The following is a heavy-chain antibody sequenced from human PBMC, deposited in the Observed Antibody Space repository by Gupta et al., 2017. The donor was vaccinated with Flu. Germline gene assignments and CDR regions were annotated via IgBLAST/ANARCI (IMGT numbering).Heavy chain of an antibody. CDR1: GSDCSSYN. CDR3: ARDWSSAWQRGNYFDY. Sequence: EVQVVESGGRMVKPGGSLRRSCAPSGSDCSSYNLNGVRQARGKGLEWVSSISSSSTYIYYADMVRGRFTISRDNAKNSLSLQMNSLRAEDTAVYYCARDWSSAWQRGNYFDYWGQGTLVTVSS. CDR2: ISSSSTYI. J-gene: IGHJ4*02. V-gene: IGHV3-21*01. D-gene: IGHD6-25*01.